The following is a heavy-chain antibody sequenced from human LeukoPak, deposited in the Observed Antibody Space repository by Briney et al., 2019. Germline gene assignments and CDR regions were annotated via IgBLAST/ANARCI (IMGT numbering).Heavy chain of an antibody. CDR2: ISYDGSNK. CDR1: GFTFSSYG. Sequence: GGSLRLSCAASGFTFSSYGMHWVRQAPGKGLEWEAVISYDGSNKYYADSVKGRFTISRDNSKNTLYLQMNSLRAEDTAVYYCARDQGIAVAGTLDYWGQGTLVTVSS. D-gene: IGHD6-19*01. J-gene: IGHJ4*02. CDR3: ARDQGIAVAGTLDY. V-gene: IGHV3-30*19.